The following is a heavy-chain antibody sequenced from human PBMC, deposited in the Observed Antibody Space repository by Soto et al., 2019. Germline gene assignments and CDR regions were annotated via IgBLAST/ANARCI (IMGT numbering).Heavy chain of an antibody. V-gene: IGHV3-23*01. CDR2: ISGSGGST. D-gene: IGHD3-22*01. J-gene: IGHJ4*02. CDR3: AKDWYYDSSGYPPFDY. CDR1: GFTFSSYA. Sequence: WVFLRLPRGAAGFTFSSYAMSWVRQAPGKGLEWVSAISGSGGSTYYADSVKGRFTISRDNSKNTLYLQMNSLRAEDTAVYYCAKDWYYDSSGYPPFDYWGQGTLVTVS.